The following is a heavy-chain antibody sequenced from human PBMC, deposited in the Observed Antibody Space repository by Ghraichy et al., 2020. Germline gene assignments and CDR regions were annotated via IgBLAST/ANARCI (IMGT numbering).Heavy chain of an antibody. V-gene: IGHV1-69*13. D-gene: IGHD3-22*01. CDR1: GGTFSSYA. CDR2: IIPIFGTA. Sequence: SVKVSCKASGGTFSSYAISWVRQAPGQGLEWMGGIIPIFGTANYAQKFQGRVTITADESTSTAYMELSSLRSEDTAVYYCARERNSGEYYDSSFAFDYWGQGTLVTVSS. CDR3: ARERNSGEYYDSSFAFDY. J-gene: IGHJ4*02.